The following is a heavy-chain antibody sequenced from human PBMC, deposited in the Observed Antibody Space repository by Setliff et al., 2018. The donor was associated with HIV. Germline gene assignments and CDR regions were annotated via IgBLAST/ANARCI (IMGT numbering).Heavy chain of an antibody. Sequence: GASVKVSCKVSGYTLTELSIHWVRQAPGKGLEWMGGTMPISGTPNYAQKFQGRVTITADESTNTAYMELSSLRSEDTAVYYCARKAGTTLHYHYYYMDVWGKGTTVTVSS. V-gene: IGHV1-69*13. CDR3: ARKAGTTLHYHYYYMDV. CDR1: GYTLTELS. D-gene: IGHD1-7*01. J-gene: IGHJ6*03. CDR2: TMPISGTP.